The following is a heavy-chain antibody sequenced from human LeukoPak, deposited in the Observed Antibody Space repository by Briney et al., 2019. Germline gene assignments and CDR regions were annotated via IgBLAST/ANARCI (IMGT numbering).Heavy chain of an antibody. CDR2: ISSSSSYI. D-gene: IGHD3/OR15-3a*01. V-gene: IGHV3-21*01. CDR3: ARDRSSGLTHDY. J-gene: IGHJ4*02. Sequence: PGGSLRLSCAASGFTFSSYSMNWVRQAPGKGLEWVSSISSSSSYIYYADSVKGRFTISRDNAKNSLYLQMNSLRAEDTAAYYCARDRSSGLTHDYWGQGTLVTVSS. CDR1: GFTFSSYS.